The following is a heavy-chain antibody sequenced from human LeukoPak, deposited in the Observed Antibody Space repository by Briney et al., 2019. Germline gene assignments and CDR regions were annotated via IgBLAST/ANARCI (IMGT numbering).Heavy chain of an antibody. V-gene: IGHV3-33*01. Sequence: GGSLRHSCAASGFTFSSYGMHWVRQAPGKGLEWVAVIWYDGSNKYYADSVKGRFTISRDNSKNTLYLQMNSLRAEDTAVYYCAREFDYDSSGLDYWGQGTLVTVSS. CDR3: AREFDYDSSGLDY. D-gene: IGHD3-22*01. CDR2: IWYDGSNK. J-gene: IGHJ4*02. CDR1: GFTFSSYG.